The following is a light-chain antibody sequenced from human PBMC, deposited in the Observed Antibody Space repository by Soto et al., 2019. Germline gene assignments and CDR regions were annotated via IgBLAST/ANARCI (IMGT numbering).Light chain of an antibody. Sequence: ENVLTQSPGTLSFSPGERATLSCRASHSFSSTYVAWYQQKPGQAPRLLIYGASSSATGIPDRFSGSGSGTDFTLTISRLEPEDFAVYYCQQYGSSITFGQGTRLEIK. CDR1: HSFSSTY. J-gene: IGKJ5*01. CDR3: QQYGSSIT. V-gene: IGKV3-20*01. CDR2: GAS.